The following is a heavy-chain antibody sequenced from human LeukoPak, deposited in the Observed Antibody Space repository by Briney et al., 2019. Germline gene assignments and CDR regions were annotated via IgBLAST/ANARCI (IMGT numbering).Heavy chain of an antibody. D-gene: IGHD4-17*01. Sequence: ASVKVSCKASGYTFTGYYMHWVRQAPGQGLEWMGWINPNNGDTNYAQKFQGWVTMTRDTSISTAYMEVRLRSDDTALYYCTRGDYGDYGNWFDPWGQGTLVTVSS. V-gene: IGHV1-2*04. CDR3: TRGDYGDYGNWFDP. CDR2: INPNNGDT. CDR1: GYTFTGYY. J-gene: IGHJ5*02.